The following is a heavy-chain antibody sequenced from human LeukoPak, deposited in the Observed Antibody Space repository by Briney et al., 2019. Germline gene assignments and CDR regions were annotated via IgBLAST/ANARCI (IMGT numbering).Heavy chain of an antibody. CDR2: INPSSGST. J-gene: IGHJ6*03. Sequence: ASVKVSCKGSGYTFTGYYMHWVRQAPGQGLEWMGIINPSSGSTSYAQKFQGRVTMTSDTSTTTVYMELSSLRSEDTAVYYCARGRAWGSYYYFYLDVWGKGTTVTISS. D-gene: IGHD3-16*01. V-gene: IGHV1-46*01. CDR3: ARGRAWGSYYYFYLDV. CDR1: GYTFTGYY.